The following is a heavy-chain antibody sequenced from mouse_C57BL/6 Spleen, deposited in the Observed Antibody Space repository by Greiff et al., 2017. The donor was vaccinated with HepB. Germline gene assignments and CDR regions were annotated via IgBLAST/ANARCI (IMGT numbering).Heavy chain of an antibody. CDR1: GFTFSDYG. V-gene: IGHV5-17*01. Sequence: EVRLVESGGGLVKPGGSLKLSCGASGFTFSDYGMHWVRQAPEKGLEWVAYISSGSSSIYYADTVKGRFTISRDNAKNTLFLQMTSLRSEDTAMYYCASGIDYDVFFDYWGQGTTLTVSS. CDR2: ISSGSSSI. D-gene: IGHD2-4*01. J-gene: IGHJ2*01. CDR3: ASGIDYDVFFDY.